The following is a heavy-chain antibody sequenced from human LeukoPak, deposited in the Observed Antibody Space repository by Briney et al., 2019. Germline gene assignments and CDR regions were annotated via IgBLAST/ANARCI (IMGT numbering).Heavy chain of an antibody. CDR1: GYRFTGNW. CDR3: ARQSSGLDD. V-gene: IGHV5-51*01. D-gene: IGHD6-6*01. CDR2: IYPGDSDT. Sequence: GESLKISCMGSGYRFTGNWIGWVRQMPGKGLEWMGIIYPGDSDTRYSPSFQGQVTISADKSITTAYLQWSSLKASDTAIYYCARQSSGLDDGGQGTLVTVSS. J-gene: IGHJ4*02.